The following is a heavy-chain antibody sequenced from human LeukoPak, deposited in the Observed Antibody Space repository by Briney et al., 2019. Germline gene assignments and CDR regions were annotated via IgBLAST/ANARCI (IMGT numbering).Heavy chain of an antibody. J-gene: IGHJ4*02. V-gene: IGHV3-23*01. CDR3: AKWGDYDVLTGYYDPDY. D-gene: IGHD3-9*01. CDR2: ITGSGGST. Sequence: GGSLRLCCAASGFTFSNYAMSWVRQAAGKGLEWVSAITGSGGSTYYADSVKGRFAISRDNSKNTLYLQMNSLRAEDTAVYYCAKWGDYDVLTGYYDPDYWGQGTLVTVS. CDR1: GFTFSNYA.